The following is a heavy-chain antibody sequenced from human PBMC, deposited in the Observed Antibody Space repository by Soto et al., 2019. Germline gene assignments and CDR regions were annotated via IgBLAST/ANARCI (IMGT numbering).Heavy chain of an antibody. J-gene: IGHJ5*02. CDR1: GLTFSSYW. V-gene: IGHV3-7*01. CDR2: IKQDGSEK. CDR3: ARGEAIGDDP. D-gene: IGHD3-10*01. Sequence: EVQLVESGGSLAQPGGSMRLSCAASGLTFSSYWKTWVRQAPGKGLEWVANIKQDGSEKYYVDSVKGRFTISRDNAKNSLYLQMNNLRVEDTAVYYCARGEAIGDDPWGHGTLVTVSS.